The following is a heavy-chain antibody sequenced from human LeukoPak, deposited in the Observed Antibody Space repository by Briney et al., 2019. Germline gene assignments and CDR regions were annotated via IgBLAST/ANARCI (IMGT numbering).Heavy chain of an antibody. J-gene: IGHJ5*02. D-gene: IGHD3-22*01. V-gene: IGHV4-61*02. CDR1: GGSISSGSYY. Sequence: SETLSLTCTVAGGSISSGSYYWSWIRQPAGKGLEWIGRIYTSGSTKYNPSLKSRVTISVDTSKNQFSLKLSSVTAADTAVYYCAKREIYYYDSSGYYFMSWGQGTLVTVSS. CDR3: AKREIYYYDSSGYYFMS. CDR2: IYTSGST.